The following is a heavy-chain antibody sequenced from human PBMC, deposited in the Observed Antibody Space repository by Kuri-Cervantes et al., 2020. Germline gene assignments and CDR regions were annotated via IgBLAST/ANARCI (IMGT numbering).Heavy chain of an antibody. Sequence: ASVKVSCKASGYTFTGYYMHWVRQAPGQGLEWMGWINPNSGGTNYAQKFQGRVTMTRDTPISTAYMELSRLRSDDTAVYYCASRPTRGNCSSTSCQGDYWGQGTLVTVSS. CDR3: ASRPTRGNCSSTSCQGDY. J-gene: IGHJ4*02. CDR2: INPNSGGT. D-gene: IGHD2-2*01. V-gene: IGHV1-2*02. CDR1: GYTFTGYY.